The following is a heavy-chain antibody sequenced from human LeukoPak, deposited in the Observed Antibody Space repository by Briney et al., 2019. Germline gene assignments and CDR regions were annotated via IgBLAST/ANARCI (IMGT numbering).Heavy chain of an antibody. Sequence: GAPVKVSCKASGGTFSSYAISWVRQAPGQGLEWMGGIIPIFGTANYAQKFQGRVTITADKSTSTAYMELSSLRSEDTAVYYCAREGGHCSGGSCYFDYWGQGTLVTVSS. CDR2: IIPIFGTA. V-gene: IGHV1-69*06. CDR1: GGTFSSYA. J-gene: IGHJ4*02. CDR3: AREGGHCSGGSCYFDY. D-gene: IGHD2-15*01.